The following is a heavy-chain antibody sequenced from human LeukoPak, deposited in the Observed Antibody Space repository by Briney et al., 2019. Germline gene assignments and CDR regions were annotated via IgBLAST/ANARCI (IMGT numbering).Heavy chain of an antibody. CDR3: ASAGYNYPNYYYGMDV. D-gene: IGHD5-24*01. V-gene: IGHV4-34*01. J-gene: IGHJ6*02. Sequence: SETLSLTCAVYGGSFSGYYWSWIRQPPGKGLEWIGEINHSGSTNYNPSLKSRVTISVDTSKNQFSLKLSSVTAADTAVYYCASAGYNYPNYYYGMDVWGQGTTVTVSS. CDR2: INHSGST. CDR1: GGSFSGYY.